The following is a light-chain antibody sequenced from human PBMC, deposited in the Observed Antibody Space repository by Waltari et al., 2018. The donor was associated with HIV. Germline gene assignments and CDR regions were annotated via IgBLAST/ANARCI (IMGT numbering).Light chain of an antibody. CDR1: QSVSTSY. CDR3: QQHGSSPWT. V-gene: IGKV3-20*01. Sequence: DIVLTQSPGTLSLSPGERATLSCKASQSVSTSYLAWYQQKPGQAPRLLIYGASSRATGVPDRFSGSGSGTDFALTISRLEPEDFAVYYCQQHGSSPWTFGQGTKVDIK. CDR2: GAS. J-gene: IGKJ1*01.